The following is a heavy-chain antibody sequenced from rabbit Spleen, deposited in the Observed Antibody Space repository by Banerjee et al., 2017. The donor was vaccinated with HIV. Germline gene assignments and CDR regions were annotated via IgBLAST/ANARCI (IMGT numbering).Heavy chain of an antibody. D-gene: IGHD1-1*01. V-gene: IGHV1S45*01. CDR3: ARDVDTIYFRLGL. CDR1: GFSFSSNYY. Sequence: QEQLVESGGGLVQPEGSLTLNCTASGFSFSSNYYMCWVRQAPGKGLEWIACIYAGSSGSSYYASWAKGRFTISKTSSTTVTLQMTSLTAADTATYFCARDVDTIYFRLGLWGPGTLVTVS. CDR2: IYAGSSGSS. J-gene: IGHJ4*01.